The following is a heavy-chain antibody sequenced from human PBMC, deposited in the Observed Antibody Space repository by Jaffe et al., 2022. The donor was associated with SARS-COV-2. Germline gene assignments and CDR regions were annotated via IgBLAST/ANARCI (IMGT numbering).Heavy chain of an antibody. V-gene: IGHV3-49*05. Sequence: EVQLVESGGGLEKPGRSLRLSCEASGFTFGDYAMSWFRQAPGKGLEWVAFIRKKADGGTIDYAASVKGRFTISRDDSKSIAYLQMDSLKTEDTAVYYCVRDSGTYHYFDYWGQGTLVTVSS. J-gene: IGHJ4*02. CDR2: IRKKADGGTI. CDR3: VRDSGTYHYFDY. D-gene: IGHD1-26*01. CDR1: GFTFGDYA.